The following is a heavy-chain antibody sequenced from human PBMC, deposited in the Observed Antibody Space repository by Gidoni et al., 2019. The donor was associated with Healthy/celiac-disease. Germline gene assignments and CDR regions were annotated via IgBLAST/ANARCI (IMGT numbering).Heavy chain of an antibody. V-gene: IGHV3-9*01. J-gene: IGHJ4*02. Sequence: LEWVSGISWNSGSIGYADSVKGRFTISRDNAKNSLYLQMNSLRAEDTALYYCVTGRVPYYDFWSGYYVGYFDYWGQGTLVTVSS. CDR2: ISWNSGSI. CDR3: VTGRVPYYDFWSGYYVGYFDY. D-gene: IGHD3-3*01.